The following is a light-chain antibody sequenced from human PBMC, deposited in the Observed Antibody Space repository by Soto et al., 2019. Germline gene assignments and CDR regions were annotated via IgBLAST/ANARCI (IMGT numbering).Light chain of an antibody. V-gene: IGKV3-11*01. CDR1: QSVGSY. CDR3: QQYDSYPPT. CDR2: DAS. J-gene: IGKJ1*01. Sequence: EIVLTQSPATLSLSPGERATLSCRASQSVGSYLAWYQLKPGQAPRLLIYDASNRATGIPARFSGRGSGTEFTLTISSLQPGDFATYYCQQYDSYPPTFGQGTKVDIK.